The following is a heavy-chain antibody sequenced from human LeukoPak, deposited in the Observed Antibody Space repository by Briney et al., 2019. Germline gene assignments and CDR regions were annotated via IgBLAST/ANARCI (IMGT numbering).Heavy chain of an antibody. CDR1: GGPVYTSDYY. CDR3: ARLRESGYYSYNWFDP. D-gene: IGHD3-22*01. V-gene: IGHV4-39*01. Sequence: TSETLSLTCTVSGGPVYTSDYYWGWIRQSPGKGLEWIGDIFYNGKTNYNPSLRGRVTISINTSRNQFSLKLSSVTAADTAVYYCARLRESGYYSYNWFDPWGQGTLVTVSS. J-gene: IGHJ5*02. CDR2: IFYNGKT.